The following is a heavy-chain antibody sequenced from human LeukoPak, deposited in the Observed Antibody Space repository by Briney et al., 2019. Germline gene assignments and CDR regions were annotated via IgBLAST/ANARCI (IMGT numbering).Heavy chain of an antibody. CDR2: IYYSGST. D-gene: IGHD3-3*01. CDR1: GGSISSGGYY. Sequence: SETLSLTCAVSGGSISSGGYYWSWIRQHPGKGLEWIGYIYYSGSTYYNPSLKSRVTISVDTSKNQFSLKLSSVTAADTAVYYCASMLSWGSIFLDYWGQGTLVTVSS. CDR3: ASMLSWGSIFLDY. V-gene: IGHV4-31*11. J-gene: IGHJ4*02.